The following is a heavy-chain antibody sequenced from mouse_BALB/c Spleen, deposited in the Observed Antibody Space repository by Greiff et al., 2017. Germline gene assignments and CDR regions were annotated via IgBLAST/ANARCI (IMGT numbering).Heavy chain of an antibody. V-gene: IGHV1S56*01. J-gene: IGHJ2*01. Sequence: QVQLKQSGPELVKPGASVRISCKASGYTFTSYYIHWVKQRPGQGLEWIGWIYPGNVNTKYNEKFKGKATLTADKSSSTAYMQLSSLTSEDSAVYFCARLRDYYYFDYWGQGTTLTVSS. D-gene: IGHD1-1*01. CDR2: IYPGNVNT. CDR3: ARLRDYYYFDY. CDR1: GYTFTSYY.